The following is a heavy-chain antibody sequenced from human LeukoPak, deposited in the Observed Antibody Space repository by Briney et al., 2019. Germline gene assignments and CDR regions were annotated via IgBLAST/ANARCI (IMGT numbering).Heavy chain of an antibody. CDR2: IRSKAYGRTT. Sequence: GGSLRLSCTASGFTFGAYAMSWFRQAPGKGLEWVGFIRSKAYGRTTEYAASVKGRFTISRDDYKSIAYLQMNSLKTEDTAVYYCTRVTVTYSYYFDYWGQGTLVTVSS. CDR1: GFTFGAYA. D-gene: IGHD4-17*01. CDR3: TRVTVTYSYYFDY. V-gene: IGHV3-49*03. J-gene: IGHJ4*02.